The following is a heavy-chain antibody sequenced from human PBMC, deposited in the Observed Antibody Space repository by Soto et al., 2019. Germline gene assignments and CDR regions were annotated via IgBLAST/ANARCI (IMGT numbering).Heavy chain of an antibody. Sequence: QVQLQESGPGLVKPSETLSLTCTVSGGSVSSGNFYWNWIRQPPGKGLEWIGYIYDSGTTNYNPSLKSRVXXSXDXXKNQFSLKLSSVTAADTAVYYCARDDSSGWYYFDYWGQGTLVTVSS. D-gene: IGHD6-19*01. V-gene: IGHV4-61*01. J-gene: IGHJ4*02. CDR3: ARDDSSGWYYFDY. CDR1: GGSVSSGNFY. CDR2: IYDSGTT.